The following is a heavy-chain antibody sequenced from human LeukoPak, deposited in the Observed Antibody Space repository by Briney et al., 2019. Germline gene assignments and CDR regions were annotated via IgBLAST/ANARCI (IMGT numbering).Heavy chain of an antibody. J-gene: IGHJ6*02. V-gene: IGHV3-21*04. CDR2: ISSSSGYI. CDR1: GFTFSSYS. Sequence: GGSLRLSCAASGFTFSSYSMNWVRQAPGKGLEWVSYISSSSGYIYYGDSVKGRFTISRDNAKNSLYLQMNGLRVEDTALYYCARDLGSLPAAIGYYYYHMDVWGQGTTVTVSS. CDR3: ARDLGSLPAAIGYYYYHMDV. D-gene: IGHD2-2*02.